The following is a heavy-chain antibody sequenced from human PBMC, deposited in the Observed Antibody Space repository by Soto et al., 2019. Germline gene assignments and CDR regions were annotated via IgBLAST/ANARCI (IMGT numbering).Heavy chain of an antibody. CDR2: ISFDGKNR. CDR1: GFIFSNYG. Sequence: QVQLVESGGGVVQPGKSLRLSCAASGFIFSNYGMHWVRQAPGKGLEWVALISFDGKNRNYADSVKGRFTIYRDNPKNTLYLEMNSLRPEDAAFYYCAMRGGVVGGSEHPFFEYWGQGTLVTVSS. J-gene: IGHJ4*02. V-gene: IGHV3-30*03. CDR3: AMRGGVVGGSEHPFFEY. D-gene: IGHD2-15*01.